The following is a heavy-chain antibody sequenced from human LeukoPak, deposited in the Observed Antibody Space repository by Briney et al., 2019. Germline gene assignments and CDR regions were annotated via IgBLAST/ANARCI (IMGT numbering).Heavy chain of an antibody. J-gene: IGHJ6*02. V-gene: IGHV3-53*01. Sequence: GGSLRLSCAASGFTFSSYNMNWVRQAPGKGLEWVSVIYSGGSTYYADSVKGRFTISRDNSKNTLYLQMNSLRAEDTAVYYCATVLAVVPAAIGEGDYYYYGMDVWGQGTTVTVSS. CDR3: ATVLAVVPAAIGEGDYYYYGMDV. CDR1: GFTFSSYN. D-gene: IGHD2-2*01. CDR2: IYSGGST.